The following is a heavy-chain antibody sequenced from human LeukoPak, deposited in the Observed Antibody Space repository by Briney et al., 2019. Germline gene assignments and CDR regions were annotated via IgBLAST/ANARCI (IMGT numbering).Heavy chain of an antibody. V-gene: IGHV4-59*01. CDR1: GGSFSSYY. CDR3: ARVPHILATDGWFDP. CDR2: IYYSGST. Sequence: SETLSLTCAVSGGSFSSYYWSWFRQPPGKGLEWVGYIYYSGSTKYTPSLKRRLTISVDTSKNHFSLNLRSVTAADTAVYYCARVPHILATDGWFDPWGQGTLVTVSS. D-gene: IGHD3-9*01. J-gene: IGHJ5*02.